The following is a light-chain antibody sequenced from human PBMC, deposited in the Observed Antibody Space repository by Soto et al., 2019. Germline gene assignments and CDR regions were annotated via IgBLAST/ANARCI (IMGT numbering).Light chain of an antibody. Sequence: DIQMTQSPSTLSASVGDRVIITCRASQDINRWLAWYQQKPGKAPKILIYNADTLESGVPSRFSGSGYGTEFILTISTLQPDDFATYYCQQFSLYWAFGQGTKVEIK. CDR2: NAD. CDR1: QDINRW. V-gene: IGKV1-5*01. CDR3: QQFSLYWA. J-gene: IGKJ1*01.